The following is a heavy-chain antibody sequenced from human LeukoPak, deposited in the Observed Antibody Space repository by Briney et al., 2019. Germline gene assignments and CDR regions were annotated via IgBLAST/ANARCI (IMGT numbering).Heavy chain of an antibody. Sequence: ASVRVSYKPSGYTFSNFGINWVRQAPGQGLEWMGWISGNNDNPNYGQKFQGRFTVTTDSSTSTAYMELRNLRFDDTAVYYCARDGTSTDDYWGQGTLVTVSS. V-gene: IGHV1-18*01. CDR1: GYTFSNFG. J-gene: IGHJ4*02. CDR2: ISGNNDNP. CDR3: ARDGTSTDDY. D-gene: IGHD2-2*01.